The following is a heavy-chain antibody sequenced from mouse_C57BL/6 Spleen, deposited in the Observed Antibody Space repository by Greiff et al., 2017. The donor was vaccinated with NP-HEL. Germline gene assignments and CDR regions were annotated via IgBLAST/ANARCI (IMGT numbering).Heavy chain of an antibody. J-gene: IGHJ2*01. CDR3: ARLDGYLFDD. CDR2: IHPISGST. V-gene: IGHV1-64*01. CDR1: GYTFTSYW. D-gene: IGHD2-3*01. Sequence: VQLQQSGAELVKPGASVKLSCKASGYTFTSYWMHWVKQRPGQGLEWIGMIHPISGSTNYNEKFKSKATLTVDKSSSTAYMQLSSLTSEDSAVYYCARLDGYLFDDWGQGTTLTVSS.